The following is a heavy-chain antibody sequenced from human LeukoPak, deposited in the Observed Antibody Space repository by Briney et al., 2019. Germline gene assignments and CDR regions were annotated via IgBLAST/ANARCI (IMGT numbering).Heavy chain of an antibody. V-gene: IGHV4-59*01. CDR2: IYYSGST. Sequence: SETLSLTCTVSGGSISSYYWSWIRQPSGKGLEWIGYIYYSGSTNYNPSLKSRVTISVDTSKNQFSLRLISVTAADTAVYYCARVTGYMTEDYFDYWGQGTLITVSS. D-gene: IGHD6-13*01. CDR1: GGSISSYY. CDR3: ARVTGYMTEDYFDY. J-gene: IGHJ4*02.